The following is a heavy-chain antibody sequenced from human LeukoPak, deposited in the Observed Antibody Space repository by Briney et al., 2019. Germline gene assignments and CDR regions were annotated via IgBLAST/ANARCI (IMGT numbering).Heavy chain of an antibody. Sequence: ASVKVSCKASGGTFSSYAISWVRQAPGQGLEWMGGIIPIFGTANYAQKFQGRVTITADESTSTAYMELSSLRSEDTAVYYCARAGRAYYDILTGYYCFDYWGQGTLVTVSS. CDR2: IIPIFGTA. CDR1: GGTFSSYA. V-gene: IGHV1-69*13. D-gene: IGHD3-9*01. CDR3: ARAGRAYYDILTGYYCFDY. J-gene: IGHJ4*02.